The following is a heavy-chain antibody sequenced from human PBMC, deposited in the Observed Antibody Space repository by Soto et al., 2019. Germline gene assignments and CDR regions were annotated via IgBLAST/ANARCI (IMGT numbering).Heavy chain of an antibody. Sequence: SVKVSCKASGGTFRSYAISWVQQAPGQGLEWMGGIIPIFGTANYAQKFQGRVTITADESTSTAYMELSRLRSEDTAVHYCARGPVDCSGGSCYSNYWGQGTLVTVSS. CDR3: ARGPVDCSGGSCYSNY. CDR2: IIPIFGTA. J-gene: IGHJ4*02. V-gene: IGHV1-69*13. D-gene: IGHD2-15*01. CDR1: GGTFRSYA.